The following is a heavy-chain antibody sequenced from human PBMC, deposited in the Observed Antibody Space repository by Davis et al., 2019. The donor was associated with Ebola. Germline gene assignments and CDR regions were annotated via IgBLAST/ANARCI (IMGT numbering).Heavy chain of an antibody. D-gene: IGHD1-26*01. V-gene: IGHV3-30*18. Sequence: GESLKISCAASGFTFSSFGMHWVRQAPGKGLEWVAVISYDGSNKDYADSVKGRFTVSRDNSKNTLYLQMNSLRAEDTAVYYCAKDGLDSGYDYYGMDVWGQGTTVTVSS. J-gene: IGHJ6*02. CDR1: GFTFSSFG. CDR3: AKDGLDSGYDYYGMDV. CDR2: ISYDGSNK.